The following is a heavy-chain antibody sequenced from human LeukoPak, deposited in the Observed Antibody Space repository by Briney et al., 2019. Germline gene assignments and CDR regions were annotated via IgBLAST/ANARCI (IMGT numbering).Heavy chain of an antibody. J-gene: IGHJ6*04. CDR1: GFTFSDHY. CDR2: IKQDGSEK. CDR3: AELGITMIGGV. D-gene: IGHD3-10*02. Sequence: GGSLRLSCAASGFTFSDHYIDWVRQAPGKGLEWVANIKQDGSEKYYVDSVKGRFTISRDNAKNSLYLQMNSLRAEDTAVYYCAELGITMIGGVWGKGTTVTISS. V-gene: IGHV3-7*01.